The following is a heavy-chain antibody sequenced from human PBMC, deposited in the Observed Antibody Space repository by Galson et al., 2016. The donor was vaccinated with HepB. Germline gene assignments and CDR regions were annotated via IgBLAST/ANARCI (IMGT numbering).Heavy chain of an antibody. V-gene: IGHV3-23*01. CDR1: GITFSRYA. D-gene: IGHD2-2*01. J-gene: IGHJ4*02. Sequence: SLRLSCAASGITFSRYAMSWVRQAPGKGLEWVSGLSDSGGSTDYTGSVKGRFTISRDNSKNTLYLQMNSLRAEDTAVYYCAKAQGPHHQMYHYFDYWGRGTLVTVSS. CDR2: LSDSGGST. CDR3: AKAQGPHHQMYHYFDY.